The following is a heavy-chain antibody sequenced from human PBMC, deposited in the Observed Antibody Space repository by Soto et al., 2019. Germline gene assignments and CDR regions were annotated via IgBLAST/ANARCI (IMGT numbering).Heavy chain of an antibody. V-gene: IGHV4-39*01. D-gene: IGHD5-18*01. CDR1: VGSISRTGIY. Sequence: PTETVSLTCTVSVGSISRTGIYWGGFRQHPGKGLEWIGSVNYSGATYHNSSLKSRVTISVDTSKNQFSLKLSSVTASDTAVYYCAILLSYDTAIARFYF. CDR2: VNYSGAT. J-gene: IGHJ1*01. CDR3: AILLSYDTAIARFYF.